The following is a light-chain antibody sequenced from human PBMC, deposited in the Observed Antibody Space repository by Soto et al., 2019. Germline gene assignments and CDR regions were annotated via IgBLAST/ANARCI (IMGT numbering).Light chain of an antibody. CDR1: SSNIGAGYD. CDR3: QSFDSSLSGYV. V-gene: IGLV1-40*01. CDR2: GNN. J-gene: IGLJ1*01. Sequence: QSLLTQPPSVSGAPGQRVTISCTGSSSNIGAGYDVHWYQQVPGTAPKLLIFGNNNRPSGVPDRFSGSKSGTSASLAITGLQAEDEADYYCQSFDSSLSGYVFGAGTKVTVL.